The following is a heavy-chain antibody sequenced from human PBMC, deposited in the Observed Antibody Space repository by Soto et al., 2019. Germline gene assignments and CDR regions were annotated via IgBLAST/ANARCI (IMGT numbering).Heavy chain of an antibody. J-gene: IGHJ6*02. D-gene: IGHD3-10*01. CDR2: ISYDGSNK. CDR3: AKGHGSGSYSTDSYSSGMAV. Sequence: QVQLVESGGGVVQPGRSLRLSCAASGFTFSSYGMHWVRQAPGKGLEWVAVISYDGSNKYYADSVKGRFTISRDNSKNTLYLKMTSLRAEDTAVYYCAKGHGSGSYSTDSYSSGMAVWGQGTTVTVSS. CDR1: GFTFSSYG. V-gene: IGHV3-30*18.